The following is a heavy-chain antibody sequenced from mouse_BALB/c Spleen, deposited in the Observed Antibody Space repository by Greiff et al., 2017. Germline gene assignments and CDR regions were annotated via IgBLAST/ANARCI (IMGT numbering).Heavy chain of an antibody. CDR1: GYTFTSYW. CDR3: TRYYGYNYFDY. J-gene: IGHJ2*01. D-gene: IGHD1-2*01. Sequence: EVQLQQSGTVLARPGASVKMSCKASGYTFTSYWMHWVKQRPGQGLEWIGAIYPGNSDTSYNQKFKGKAKLTAVTSTSTAYMELSSLTNEDSAVYYCTRYYGYNYFDYWGQGTTLTVSS. CDR2: IYPGNSDT. V-gene: IGHV1-5*01.